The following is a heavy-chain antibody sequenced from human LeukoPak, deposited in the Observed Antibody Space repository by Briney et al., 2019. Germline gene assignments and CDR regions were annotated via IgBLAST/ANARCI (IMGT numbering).Heavy chain of an antibody. CDR2: IYTSGST. CDR1: GGSISNYY. J-gene: IGHJ3*02. D-gene: IGHD2-2*01. CDR3: ARDRCNSTNCSARVAFDI. Sequence: PSETLSLTCTVSGGSISNYYWSWIRQPAGKGLEWIGRIYTSGSTNYNPSLDSRVTMSVDTSKKQFSLILSSVTAADTAVYYCARDRCNSTNCSARVAFDIWGQGTMVTVSS. V-gene: IGHV4-4*07.